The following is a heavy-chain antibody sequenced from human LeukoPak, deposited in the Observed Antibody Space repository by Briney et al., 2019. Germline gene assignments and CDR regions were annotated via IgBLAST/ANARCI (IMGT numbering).Heavy chain of an antibody. V-gene: IGHV3-23*01. Sequence: GASLRLSCAASGFTFTSYAMTWVRQAPGKGLEWVSAISGGGASTYYADPQKGRFTISRDNSKNTLYLQMSSLRAEDTAVYYCAKARVRGVILPFDYWGQGALVTVSS. CDR3: AKARVRGVILPFDY. J-gene: IGHJ4*02. D-gene: IGHD3-10*01. CDR1: GFTFTSYA. CDR2: ISGGGAST.